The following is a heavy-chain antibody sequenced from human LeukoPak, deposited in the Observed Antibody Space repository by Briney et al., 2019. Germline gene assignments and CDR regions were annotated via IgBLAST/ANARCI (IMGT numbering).Heavy chain of an antibody. CDR3: ARPQDYDSSGYFVGGFDY. CDR2: IYYSGST. Sequence: SETLSLTCTVSGGSISSSSYYWGWIRQPPGKGLEWIGSIYYSGSTYYNPSLKSRVTISVDTSKNQFSLKLSSVTAADTAVYYCARPQDYDSSGYFVGGFDYWGQGTLVTVSS. CDR1: GGSISSSSYY. J-gene: IGHJ4*02. D-gene: IGHD3-22*01. V-gene: IGHV4-39*01.